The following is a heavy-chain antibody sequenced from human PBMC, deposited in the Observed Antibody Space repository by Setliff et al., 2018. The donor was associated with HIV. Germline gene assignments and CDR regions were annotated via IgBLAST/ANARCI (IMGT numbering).Heavy chain of an antibody. J-gene: IGHJ1*01. V-gene: IGHV4-39*07. CDR3: ARDPGWANPEYFQQ. Sequence: SETLSLTCTVSGGSIGSNSYYWDWIRQSPGKGLEWIGSIYYSGRTFYNPSLKNRVIMSVDTSKNQFSLNLTSVTAADTAVYYCARDPGWANPEYFQQWGQGTLVTVSS. CDR2: IYYSGRT. D-gene: IGHD2-8*01. CDR1: GGSIGSNSYY.